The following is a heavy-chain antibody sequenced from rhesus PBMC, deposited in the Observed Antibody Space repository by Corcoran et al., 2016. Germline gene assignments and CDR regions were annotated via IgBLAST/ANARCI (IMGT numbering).Heavy chain of an antibody. J-gene: IGHJ4*01. CDR2: IDWDDDK. CDR1: GFSLSTSGMR. V-gene: IGHV2S2*01. CDR3: ARGVVAAAGIFDY. D-gene: IGHD6-31*01. Sequence: QVTLTESGPALVTPTQTLPLTCTFSGFSLSTSGMRVICIRLPPRKALELLERIDWDDDKYYSTSLKSRLTISKDTSKNQVVLTMTNMEPVDTATYYCARGVVAAAGIFDYWGQGVLVTVSS.